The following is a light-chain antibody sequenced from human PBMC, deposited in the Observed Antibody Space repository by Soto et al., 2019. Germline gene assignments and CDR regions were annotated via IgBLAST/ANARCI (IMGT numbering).Light chain of an antibody. CDR1: ERINNY. CDR2: SAS. CDR3: QQFNTYPRT. J-gene: IGKJ3*01. V-gene: IGKV1-39*01. Sequence: DIQMTQSPSSLSGSLGDRVTITCRASERINNYLNWYQQKPGRAPKLLIYSASSLQSGIPSRFSGSGSGTDFTLTISSLQPEDFATYYCQQFNTYPRTFGPGTKVDIK.